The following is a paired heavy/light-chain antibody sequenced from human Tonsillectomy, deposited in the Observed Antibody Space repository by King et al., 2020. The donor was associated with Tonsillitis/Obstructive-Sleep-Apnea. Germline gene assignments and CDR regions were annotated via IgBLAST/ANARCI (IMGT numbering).Heavy chain of an antibody. Sequence: QVTLTESGPALVKPTQTLTLTCTFSGFSLTTSGMCVNWIRQPPGKALEWLARIDWEDDKYYNISLRTRLTISKDTSRNQVVLTMTNMDPVDTSTYYCARTPECRANAPYYYMDVWGKGTTVTVSS. V-gene: IGHV2-70*15. J-gene: IGHJ6*03. D-gene: IGHD1-1*01. CDR2: IDWEDDK. CDR3: ARTPECRANAPYYYMDV. CDR1: GFSLTTSGMC.
Light chain of an antibody. CDR3: NSRDTSGDQVI. V-gene: IGLV3-19*01. CDR2: GKH. Sequence: SELTQDPAASVALGQTVSLTCQGDSLKTDYASWYQQKPGQAPVLVMYGKHNRPSGIPDRISGSISEDTASLTITGAQAEDEADYYCNSRDTSGDQVIFGGGTRLTVL. J-gene: IGLJ2*01. CDR1: SLKTDY.